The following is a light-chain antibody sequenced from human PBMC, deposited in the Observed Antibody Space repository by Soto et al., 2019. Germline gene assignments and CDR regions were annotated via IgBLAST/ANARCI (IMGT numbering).Light chain of an antibody. J-gene: IGLJ1*01. CDR1: DIARKT. CDR3: QVWEISSDHHE. Sequence: SYELTQPPSVSVAPGQTARITCGGNDIARKTVHWYQQKPGQAPVLVVYDDDERPSGIPERFSGSNSGNTATLTISRVEAGDEADYYCQVWEISSDHHEFGTGTKVTVL. CDR2: DDD. V-gene: IGLV3-21*02.